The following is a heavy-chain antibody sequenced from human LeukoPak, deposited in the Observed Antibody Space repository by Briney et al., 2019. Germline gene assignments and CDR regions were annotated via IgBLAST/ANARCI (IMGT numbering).Heavy chain of an antibody. V-gene: IGHV3-23*01. CDR3: ARDAKQLPY. J-gene: IGHJ4*02. D-gene: IGHD5-24*01. CDR2: ISSSGGST. CDR1: GFTFSRYA. Sequence: GGSLRLSCAASGFTFSRYAMSWVRKAPGKGLEWVSSISSSGGSTYYADSVKGRFTISRDTSKNTLYLQMNSLRPEDTAVYYCARDAKQLPYWGQGTLVTVSS.